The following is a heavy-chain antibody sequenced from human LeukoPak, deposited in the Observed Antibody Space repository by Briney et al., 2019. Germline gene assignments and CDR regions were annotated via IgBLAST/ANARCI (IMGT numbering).Heavy chain of an antibody. CDR3: ARHHHYYDSSGYPQFDP. Sequence: GGSLGLSCAASGFTFDDYGMSWVRQAPGKGLEWVSGINWNGGSTGYADSVKGRFTISRDNAKNSLYLQMNSLRAEDTALYYCARHHHYYDSSGYPQFDPWGQGTLVTVSS. J-gene: IGHJ5*02. CDR1: GFTFDDYG. D-gene: IGHD3-22*01. CDR2: INWNGGST. V-gene: IGHV3-20*04.